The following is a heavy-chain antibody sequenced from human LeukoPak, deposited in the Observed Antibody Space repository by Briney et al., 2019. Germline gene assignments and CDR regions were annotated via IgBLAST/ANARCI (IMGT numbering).Heavy chain of an antibody. D-gene: IGHD1-1*01. CDR3: ARDWNDDNYDYYYGMDV. V-gene: IGHV1-18*01. J-gene: IGHJ6*02. CDR2: ISAYNGNT. Sequence: ASVKVSCQASGYTFTSYGISWVRQAPGQGLEWMGWISAYNGNTNYAQKLQGRVTMTTDTSTSTDYMELRSLRSDDTAVYYCARDWNDDNYDYYYGMDVGGQGTTVTVSS. CDR1: GYTFTSYG.